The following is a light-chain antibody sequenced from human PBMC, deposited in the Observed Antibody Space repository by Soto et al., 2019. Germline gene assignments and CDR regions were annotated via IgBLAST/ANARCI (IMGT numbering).Light chain of an antibody. Sequence: LTQSPGTLSLSPGERTTLSCRASQSVSSSYLAWYQQKPGQAPRLLIYAASSRATGIPDRFSGSGSGTDFTLTISRLEPEDFAVYYCQQYGSSRWTFGQGTKVDIK. CDR1: QSVSSSY. J-gene: IGKJ1*01. CDR2: AAS. V-gene: IGKV3-20*01. CDR3: QQYGSSRWT.